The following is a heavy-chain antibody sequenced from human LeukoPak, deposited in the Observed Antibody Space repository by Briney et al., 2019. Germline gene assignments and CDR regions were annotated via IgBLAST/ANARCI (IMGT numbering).Heavy chain of an antibody. CDR2: ISWNSGSI. Sequence: GGSLRLSCAASGFTFDDYAMHWVRQAPGKGLEWVSGISWNSGSIGYADSVKGRFTISRDNAKNSLYLQMNSPRAEDTALYYCAGYYYDSSGYSNAFDIWGQGTMVTVSS. D-gene: IGHD3-22*01. V-gene: IGHV3-9*01. CDR1: GFTFDDYA. J-gene: IGHJ3*02. CDR3: AGYYYDSSGYSNAFDI.